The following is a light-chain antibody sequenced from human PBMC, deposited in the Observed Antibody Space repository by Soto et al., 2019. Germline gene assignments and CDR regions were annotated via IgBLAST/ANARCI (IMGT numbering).Light chain of an antibody. CDR1: QSISSW. CDR2: KAS. Sequence: DIQMTQSPSTLSASVGDRLTITCRASQSISSWLAWYQQKPGKAPKLLIYKASSLESGLPSRFSGSGSGTEFTPTISRLQPDDFATYYCQQYNTYRTFGQGTKVDIK. V-gene: IGKV1-5*03. J-gene: IGKJ1*01. CDR3: QQYNTYRT.